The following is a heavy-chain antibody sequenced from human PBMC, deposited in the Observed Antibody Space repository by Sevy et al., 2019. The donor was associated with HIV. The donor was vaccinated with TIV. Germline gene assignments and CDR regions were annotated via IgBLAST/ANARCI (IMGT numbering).Heavy chain of an antibody. J-gene: IGHJ4*02. CDR2: ISSSSSTI. CDR3: ARTKGPYSSSWYYFDY. V-gene: IGHV3-48*02. D-gene: IGHD6-13*01. CDR1: GFTFSSYS. Sequence: GGSLRLSCAASGFTFSSYSMNWVRQAPGKGLEWVSYISSSSSTIYYADSVKGRFTMYRDNAKNSLYLQMNSLRDEDTAVYYCARTKGPYSSSWYYFDYWGQGTLVTVSS.